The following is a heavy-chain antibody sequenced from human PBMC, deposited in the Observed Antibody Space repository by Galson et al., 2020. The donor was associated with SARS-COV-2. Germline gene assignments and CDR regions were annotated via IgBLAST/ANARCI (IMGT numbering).Heavy chain of an antibody. D-gene: IGHD3-9*01. CDR2: IYYSGST. CDR3: ARAALRYFDWLYVRDLPLYYMDV. Sequence: SETLSLTCTVSGGSISSYYWSWIRQPPGKGLEWIGYIYYSGSTNYNPSLKSRVTISVDTSKNQFSLKLSSVTAADTAVYYCARAALRYFDWLYVRDLPLYYMDVWGKGTTVTVSS. V-gene: IGHV4-59*01. CDR1: GGSISSYY. J-gene: IGHJ6*03.